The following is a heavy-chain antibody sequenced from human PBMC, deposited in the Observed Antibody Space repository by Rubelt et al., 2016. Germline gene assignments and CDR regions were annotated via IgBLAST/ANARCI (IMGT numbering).Heavy chain of an antibody. Sequence: QVQLVQPGAEVKKPGASVKVSCKASGYTFTSYYMHWVRQAPGQGLEWMGIINPSGGSTTYAQRFQGRVTMTRDTSTSPVYMDRSSLRCEDTAVYYCARVGFYYDSGSYVDWGQGTLVTVSS. CDR3: ARVGFYYDSGSYVD. J-gene: IGHJ4*02. CDR2: INPSGGST. D-gene: IGHD3-10*01. CDR1: GYTFTSYY. V-gene: IGHV1-46*01.